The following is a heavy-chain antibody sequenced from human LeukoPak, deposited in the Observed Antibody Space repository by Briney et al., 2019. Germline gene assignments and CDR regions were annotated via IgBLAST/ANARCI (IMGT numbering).Heavy chain of an antibody. J-gene: IGHJ4*02. CDR1: GYTFTSSG. V-gene: IGHV1-18*01. Sequence: ASVKVSCKTSGYTFTSSGITWVRQAPGQGLEWMGWIKAYNGDTAYAQMFQGRFSMTTDTSTSTSSTELSGLRSDDTAVYYCARSGHCSGSACYSEGIDSWGQGTLVTVSS. D-gene: IGHD2-21*01. CDR2: IKAYNGDT. CDR3: ARSGHCSGSACYSEGIDS.